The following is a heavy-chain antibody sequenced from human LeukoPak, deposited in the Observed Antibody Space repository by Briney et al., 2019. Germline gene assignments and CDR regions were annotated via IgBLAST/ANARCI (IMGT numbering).Heavy chain of an antibody. CDR3: ARHLCSGNAFDI. CDR1: GGSISSGGYY. V-gene: IGHV4-31*03. CDR2: IYYSGST. D-gene: IGHD3-10*02. J-gene: IGHJ3*02. Sequence: SETLSLTCTVSGGSISSGGYYWSWIRQHPGKGLEWIGYIYYSGSTYYNPSLKSRVTISVDTSKNQFSLKLSSVTAADTAVYYCARHLCSGNAFDIWGQGTMVTVSS.